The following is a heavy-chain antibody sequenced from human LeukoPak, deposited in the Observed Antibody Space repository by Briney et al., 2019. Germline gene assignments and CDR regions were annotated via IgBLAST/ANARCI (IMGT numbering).Heavy chain of an antibody. J-gene: IGHJ1*01. V-gene: IGHV1-69*05. CDR1: GGTFSSYA. CDR3: ARDETAPPRFQH. Sequence: ASVKVSCKASGGTFSSYAISWVRQAPGQGLEWMGGLIPIFGTANYAQKFQGRVTITTDESTSTAYMELSSLRSEDTAEYYCARDETAPPRFQHWGQGTLVTVSS. CDR2: LIPIFGTA.